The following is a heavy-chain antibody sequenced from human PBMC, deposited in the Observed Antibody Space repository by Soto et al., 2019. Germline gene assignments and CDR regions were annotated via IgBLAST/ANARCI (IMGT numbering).Heavy chain of an antibody. CDR2: IYYSGST. Sequence: SETLSLTCTVSGGSISSGGYYWSWIRQHPGKGLEWIGYIYYSGSTYYNPSLKSRVTISVDTSKNQFSLKLSSVTAADTAVYYCAREYSSSSKFDYWGQGTLVTVSS. CDR1: GGSISSGGYY. D-gene: IGHD6-6*01. V-gene: IGHV4-31*03. J-gene: IGHJ4*02. CDR3: AREYSSSSKFDY.